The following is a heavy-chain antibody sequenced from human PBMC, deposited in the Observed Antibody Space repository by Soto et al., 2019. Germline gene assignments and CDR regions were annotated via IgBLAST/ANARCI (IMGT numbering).Heavy chain of an antibody. D-gene: IGHD4-17*01. Sequence: PGGSLRLSCAGSGLTFRNDWLSWVRQAPGKGLEWVANINQDGSERYYVDSVSGRFTISRDNVEKSLYLQLNSLRPEDTAVYYCAVYGYGVSAAAYWGQGSLVTVYS. CDR2: INQDGSER. V-gene: IGHV3-7*03. CDR1: GLTFRNDW. J-gene: IGHJ4*02. CDR3: AVYGYGVSAAAY.